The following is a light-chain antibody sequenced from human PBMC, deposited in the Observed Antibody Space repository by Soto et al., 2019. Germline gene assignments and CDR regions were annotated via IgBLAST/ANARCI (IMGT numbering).Light chain of an antibody. J-gene: IGLJ1*01. CDR1: SSDVGAFDY. CDR3: SSSAGKNIFV. V-gene: IGLV2-8*01. CDR2: DVN. Sequence: QSARTQPPSASGSPGQSFTISCTGTSSDVGAFDYVSWYQQYPGEAPKFLIYDVNKRPSGVPDRFSGSKSDNTASLTVSGLQAEDEADFYCSSSAGKNIFVFGTGTKVTVL.